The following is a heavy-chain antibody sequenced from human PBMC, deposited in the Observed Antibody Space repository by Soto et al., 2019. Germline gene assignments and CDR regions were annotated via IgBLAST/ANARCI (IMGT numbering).Heavy chain of an antibody. D-gene: IGHD3-10*01. CDR2: ITSSGDAT. CDR1: GFTYSHYA. CDR3: AKRLTGDS. Sequence: EAQLLESGGGLVQPGGSLRLSCAPAGFTYSHYAMTWCLQCAGKGLQWVSTITSSGDATYYADSVKGRFTISRDNSRNMLYLQMNGRRADDTAVYYCAKRLTGDSWGQGTLVTVSS. V-gene: IGHV3-23*01. J-gene: IGHJ4*02.